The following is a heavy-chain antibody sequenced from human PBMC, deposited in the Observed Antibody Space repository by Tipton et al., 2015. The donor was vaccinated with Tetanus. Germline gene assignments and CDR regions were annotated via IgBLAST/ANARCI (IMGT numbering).Heavy chain of an antibody. CDR1: GFTFDDYA. V-gene: IGHV3-53*01. Sequence: SLRLSCAASGFTFDDYAMHWVRQAPGKGLEWVSVIYSGGSTYYADSVKGRFTISRDNSKNTLYLQMNSLRAEDTAVYYCATYDYWGQGTLVTVSS. CDR3: ATYDY. J-gene: IGHJ4*02. CDR2: IYSGGST.